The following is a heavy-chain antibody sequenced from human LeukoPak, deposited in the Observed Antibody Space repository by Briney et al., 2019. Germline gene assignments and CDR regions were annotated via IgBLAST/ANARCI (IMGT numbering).Heavy chain of an antibody. CDR2: TIAIFGTA. D-gene: IGHD6-13*01. Sequence: SVKVSCKASGGTFSSCTISWVRQAPGQGLEWMGGTIAIFGTAHYAQKFQGRVTISADESTSTAYMELSSLRSDDTAVYYCARGGIAAAGIINNHDAFDIWGQGTMVTVSS. V-gene: IGHV1-69*13. J-gene: IGHJ3*02. CDR3: ARGGIAAAGIINNHDAFDI. CDR1: GGTFSSCT.